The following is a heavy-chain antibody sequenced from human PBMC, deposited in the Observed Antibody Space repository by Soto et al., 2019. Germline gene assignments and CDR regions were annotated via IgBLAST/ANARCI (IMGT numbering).Heavy chain of an antibody. V-gene: IGHV4-30-2*02. J-gene: IGHJ3*02. D-gene: IGHD4-17*01. CDR3: ACRYGLDAFAI. CDR1: GGSISSCGYS. CDR2: MYHSGST. Sequence: PSETLSLTCAVSGGSISSCGYSWSWIRQPPGKGLEWIGYMYHSGSTYYNPSLKSRVTISIDRSKNQFSLKLSSVTAADTAVYYCACRYGLDAFAIWGQGTIVPGSS.